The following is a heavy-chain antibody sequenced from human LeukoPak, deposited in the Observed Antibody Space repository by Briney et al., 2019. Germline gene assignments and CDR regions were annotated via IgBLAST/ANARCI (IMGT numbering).Heavy chain of an antibody. V-gene: IGHV3-30*02. CDR2: IRYDGSNK. Sequence: GGSLRLSCAASGFTFSSYGMYWVRQAPGKGLEWVAFIRYDGSNKYYAESVKVRLTISRDTSKSTLYLQMNSLRVEDTAVYYCAKESSSGWHDAFDIWGQGTMVTVSS. D-gene: IGHD6-19*01. CDR3: AKESSSGWHDAFDI. CDR1: GFTFSSYG. J-gene: IGHJ3*02.